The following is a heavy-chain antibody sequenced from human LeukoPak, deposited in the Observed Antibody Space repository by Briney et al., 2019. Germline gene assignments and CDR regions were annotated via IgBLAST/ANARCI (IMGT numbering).Heavy chain of an antibody. CDR1: GFTFTDAW. D-gene: IGHD3-22*01. J-gene: IGHJ4*02. V-gene: IGHV3-15*07. Sequence: GGSLRLSCAASGFTFTDAWMNWVRRAPGKGLEWVGRIKSKTDGGTTDYAAPVKGRFTISRDDSKNTLYLQMNSLKTEDTAVYYCTIPYDSSGYYMNDYWGQGTLVTVSS. CDR2: IKSKTDGGTT. CDR3: TIPYDSSGYYMNDY.